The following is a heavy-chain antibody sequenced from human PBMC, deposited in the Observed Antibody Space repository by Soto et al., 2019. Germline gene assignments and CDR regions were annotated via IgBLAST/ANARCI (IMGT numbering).Heavy chain of an antibody. V-gene: IGHV4-34*01. CDR1: GGSFSGYY. Sequence: SETLSLTCAVYGGSFSGYYWSWIRQPPGKGLEWIGEINHSGSTNYNPSLKSRVTISVDTSKNQFSLKLSSVTAADTAVYYCSRGIGYCSSTSCPGGWFDPWGQGTLVTVSS. CDR2: INHSGST. D-gene: IGHD2-2*01. J-gene: IGHJ5*02. CDR3: SRGIGYCSSTSCPGGWFDP.